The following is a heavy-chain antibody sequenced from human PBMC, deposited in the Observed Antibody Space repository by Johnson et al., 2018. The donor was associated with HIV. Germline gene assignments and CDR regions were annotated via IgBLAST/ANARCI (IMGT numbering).Heavy chain of an antibody. CDR1: GFTFSSYW. J-gene: IGHJ3*02. Sequence: VQLVESGGGLVQPGGSLRLSCAASGFTFSSYWMHWVRQAPGKGLEWVGRIKSTGAGGTIDYAAPVNGRFTIPRDDSKNTLYLEMNNLKIEDTAVYYCTTTAFVKSACDTRPLDIWGQGTVVTVSS. D-gene: IGHD2-15*01. CDR2: IKSTGAGGTI. V-gene: IGHV3-15*01. CDR3: TTTAFVKSACDTRPLDI.